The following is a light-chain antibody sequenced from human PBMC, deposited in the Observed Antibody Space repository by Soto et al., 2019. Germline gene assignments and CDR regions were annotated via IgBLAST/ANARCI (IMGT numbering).Light chain of an antibody. CDR1: SSDVGGYNY. Sequence: QSALTQPRSVSGSPGQSVTLSCTGTSSDVGGYNYVSWYQQHPGKAPKLMIYHVSKRPSGDPDRFSGSKSDNTASLTISGLQAEDEAGYYCCSYEGTYILLFGGGTKLTVL. CDR2: HVS. CDR3: CSYEGTYILL. J-gene: IGLJ2*01. V-gene: IGLV2-11*01.